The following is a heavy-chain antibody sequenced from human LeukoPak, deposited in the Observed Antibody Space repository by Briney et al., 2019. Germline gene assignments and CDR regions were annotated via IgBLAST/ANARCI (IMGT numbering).Heavy chain of an antibody. CDR2: INPNSGGT. J-gene: IGHJ4*02. CDR3: ARETSSGY. D-gene: IGHD6-6*01. Sequence: GLEWMGWINPNSGGTNYAQKFQGRVTMTRDTSISTAYMELSRLRSDDTAVYYCARETSSGYWGQGTLVTVSS. V-gene: IGHV1-2*02.